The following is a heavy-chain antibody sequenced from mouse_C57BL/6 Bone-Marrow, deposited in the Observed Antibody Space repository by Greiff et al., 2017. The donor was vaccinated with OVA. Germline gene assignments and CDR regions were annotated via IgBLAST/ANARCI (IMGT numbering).Heavy chain of an antibody. CDR1: GYTFTSYW. CDR2: IDPSDSYT. V-gene: IGHV1-50*01. J-gene: IGHJ4*01. CDR3: ARRYYAMDY. Sequence: QVQLQQPGAELVKPGASVKLSCKASGYTFTSYWMQWVKQRPGQGLEWIGEIDPSDSYTNYNQKFKGKATLTVDTSSSTAYMQLSSLTFEDSAVYYCARRYYAMDYWGQGTSVTVSS.